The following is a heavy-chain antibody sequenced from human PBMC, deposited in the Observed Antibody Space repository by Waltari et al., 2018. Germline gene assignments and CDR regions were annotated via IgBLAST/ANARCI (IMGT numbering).Heavy chain of an antibody. J-gene: IGHJ4*02. D-gene: IGHD3-16*01. CDR2: FYYSGNT. CDR1: GDSIRSNSYY. CDR3: ASLQARRGYAYQFDS. V-gene: IGHV4-39*07. Sequence: QLQLLESGPGLVKPSETLSLTCTVSGDSIRSNSYYWGWIRQPQGKGLEWIGSFYYSGNTSYNPSLESRVSISVDTSKNQFSLRLTSVTAADTAVFYCASLQARRGYAYQFDSWGQGTQVTVSS.